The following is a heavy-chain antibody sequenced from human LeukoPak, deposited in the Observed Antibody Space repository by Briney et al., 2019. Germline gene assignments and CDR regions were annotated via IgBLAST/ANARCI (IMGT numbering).Heavy chain of an antibody. CDR1: GFTFSTYG. CDR2: IPYDGVNK. Sequence: PGRSLRLSCAASGFTFSTYGMHWVRQAPGKGLEWVAVIPYDGVNKYYGDSVKGRFTISRDNSRNTLYLQMNSPRPEDTGVYYCATARDGYNYLDYWGQGTLVTVSS. V-gene: IGHV3-30*03. J-gene: IGHJ4*02. D-gene: IGHD5-24*01. CDR3: ATARDGYNYLDY.